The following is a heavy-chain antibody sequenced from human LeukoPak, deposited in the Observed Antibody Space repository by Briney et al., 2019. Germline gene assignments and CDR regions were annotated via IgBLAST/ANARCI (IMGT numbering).Heavy chain of an antibody. J-gene: IGHJ4*02. CDR1: GYTFTDFY. D-gene: IGHD2-21*01. V-gene: IGHV1-2*06. CDR3: ARSTPIGDFDC. CDR2: INPNSGGT. Sequence: ASVKVSCKASGYTFTDFYMHWVRQAPGQGLEWMGRINPNSGGTNYAQKFQGRVTMTRDTSISTDYMELSRLRSDDTAVYYCARSTPIGDFDCWGQGTLVTVSS.